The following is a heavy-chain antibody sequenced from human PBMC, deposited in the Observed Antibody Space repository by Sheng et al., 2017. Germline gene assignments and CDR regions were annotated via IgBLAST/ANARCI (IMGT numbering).Heavy chain of an antibody. Sequence: QVQLVESGGGVVQPGRSLRLSCAASGFTFNTYGMHWVRQAPGKGLEWVAVIWYDGSKKYYVDSVKGRFTISRDNSKNTLDLYMNSLRAEDTAVYYCARVVLRSRYYGSGMDYWGQGTLVTVSS. V-gene: IGHV3-33*01. J-gene: IGHJ4*02. CDR3: ARVVLRSRYYGSGMDY. CDR2: IWYDGSKK. D-gene: IGHD3-10*01. CDR1: GFTFNTYG.